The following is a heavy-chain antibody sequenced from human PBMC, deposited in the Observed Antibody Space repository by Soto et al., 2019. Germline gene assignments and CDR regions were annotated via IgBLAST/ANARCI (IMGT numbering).Heavy chain of an antibody. D-gene: IGHD2-15*01. V-gene: IGHV3-74*01. CDR2: IDTTGSTT. J-gene: IGHJ6*02. CDR1: EFSFSTNW. CDR3: ASVSAAQYYYGMDA. Sequence: VQLVESGGGLVHPGGSLRLSCVASEFSFSTNWMHWVRQAPGKGLMWVARIDTTGSTTTYAYSVQGRFTIARDNANNTMYLQMNSVRDEDTAMYFCASVSAAQYYYGMDAWGQGTKVTVS.